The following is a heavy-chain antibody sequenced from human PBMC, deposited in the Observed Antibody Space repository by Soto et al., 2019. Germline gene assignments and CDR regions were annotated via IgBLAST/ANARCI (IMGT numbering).Heavy chain of an antibody. CDR3: ARAPTSRFDY. CDR2: ISSDGDTK. J-gene: IGHJ4*02. Sequence: QVLLVESGGGVVQPGRSLRLSCAASGFTFSSFAMHWVRQAPGKGLEWVAAISSDGDTKYYADSVKGRCTISRDNSRNTLYLEMTSLRPNDTAKFYCARAPTSRFDYWGQGTLVTVSS. CDR1: GFTFSSFA. V-gene: IGHV3-30-3*01.